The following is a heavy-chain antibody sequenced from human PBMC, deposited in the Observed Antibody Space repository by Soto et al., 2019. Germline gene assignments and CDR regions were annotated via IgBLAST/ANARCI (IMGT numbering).Heavy chain of an antibody. V-gene: IGHV1-3*01. Sequence: ASVKVSCKASGYTFTSYAMHWVRQAPGQRLEWMGWINAGNGNTKYSQKFQGRVTITRDTSASTAYMELSSLRSEDTAVYYCAREGADCSSTSCYAAEIYMDVWGKGTTVTVS. CDR1: GYTFTSYA. CDR3: AREGADCSSTSCYAAEIYMDV. J-gene: IGHJ6*03. CDR2: INAGNGNT. D-gene: IGHD2-2*01.